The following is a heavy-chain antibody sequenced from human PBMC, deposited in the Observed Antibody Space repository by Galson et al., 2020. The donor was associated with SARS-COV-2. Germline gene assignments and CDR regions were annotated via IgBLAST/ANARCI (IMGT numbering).Heavy chain of an antibody. V-gene: IGHV4-39*07. D-gene: IGHD3-22*01. CDR1: GGSISSSSYD. Sequence: LETLSLTCTVSGGSISSSSYDWGWIRQPPGKGLEWIGSIYYSGRTYYNPSLKSRVTISVDTSKNQFSLKLSSVTAADTAVYYCARESAAYYYDSRGYPRGYYYYMDVWGKGTTVTVSS. J-gene: IGHJ6*03. CDR3: ARESAAYYYDSRGYPRGYYYYMDV. CDR2: IYYSGRT.